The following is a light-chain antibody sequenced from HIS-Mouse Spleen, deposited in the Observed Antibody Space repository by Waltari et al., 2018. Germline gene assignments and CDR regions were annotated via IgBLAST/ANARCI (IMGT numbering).Light chain of an antibody. J-gene: IGLJ2*01. CDR3: QVWDSSSDHVV. V-gene: IGLV3-21*03. CDR2: DDS. Sequence: SYVLTQPPSVSVAPGTTARITCGGNNIGRTRLHWYQQKPGQAPVLVVYDDSDRPSGIPERFSGSNSGNTATLTISRVEAGDEADYYCQVWDSSSDHVVFGGGTKLTVL. CDR1: NIGRTR.